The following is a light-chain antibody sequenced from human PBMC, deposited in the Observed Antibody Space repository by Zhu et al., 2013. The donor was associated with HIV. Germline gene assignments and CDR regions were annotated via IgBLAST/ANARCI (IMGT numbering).Light chain of an antibody. V-gene: IGKV3-20*01. Sequence: EIVLTQSPGTLSLFPGERATLSCRASQNVSSSYLAWYQQKPGQAPRLLIYGASSRATGIPDRFSGSGSGTDFTLTISRLEPEDFAVYYCQQYGSSPMTFGQGTKVEIK. CDR1: QNVSSSY. J-gene: IGKJ1*01. CDR3: QQYGSSPMT. CDR2: GAS.